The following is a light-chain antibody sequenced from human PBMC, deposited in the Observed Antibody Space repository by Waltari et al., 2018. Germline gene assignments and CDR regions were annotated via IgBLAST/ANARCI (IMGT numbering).Light chain of an antibody. CDR2: AIS. CDR1: QSVTSGY. V-gene: IGKV3-20*01. J-gene: IGKJ2*01. Sequence: EIVLTQSPGTLSLSPGERATLSCRASQSVTSGYLAWYQQKPGQAPRLSIYAISTRATGISGRFSGSWSGTDFSLTISRLEPEDFAVYYCQQYGSSPIYTFGQGTKLEIK. CDR3: QQYGSSPIYT.